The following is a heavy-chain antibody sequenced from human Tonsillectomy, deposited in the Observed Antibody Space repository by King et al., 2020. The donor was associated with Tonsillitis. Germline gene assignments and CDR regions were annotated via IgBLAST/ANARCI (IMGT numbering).Heavy chain of an antibody. J-gene: IGHJ5*02. CDR1: GYPFTDFD. Sequence: VQLVESGAEVKQPGASVKVSCKASGYPFTDFDIHWVRQASGQGLEWMGWMNPRSGNTVYAQKFQGRVTMTSDTSLSTAYMEISGLRSEDTAIYFCARGVLNSEYQLNWFGPWGQGTLVTVSS. CDR3: ARGVLNSEYQLNWFGP. V-gene: IGHV1-8*01. CDR2: MNPRSGNT. D-gene: IGHD2-2*01.